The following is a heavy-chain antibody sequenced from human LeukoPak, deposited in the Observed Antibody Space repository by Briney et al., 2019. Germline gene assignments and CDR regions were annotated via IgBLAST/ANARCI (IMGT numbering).Heavy chain of an antibody. CDR1: GFTVSSNY. CDR2: IYSGGST. CDR3: VREGVIVGPTNGGPIPAFDI. V-gene: IGHV3-53*01. Sequence: GGSLRLSCAASGFTVSSNYMSWVRQAPGKGLEWVSVIYSGGSTYYADSVKGRFTISRDNSKNTLYLQMNSLRAEDTAVYYCVREGVIVGPTNGGPIPAFDIWGQGTMVTVSS. J-gene: IGHJ3*02. D-gene: IGHD1-26*01.